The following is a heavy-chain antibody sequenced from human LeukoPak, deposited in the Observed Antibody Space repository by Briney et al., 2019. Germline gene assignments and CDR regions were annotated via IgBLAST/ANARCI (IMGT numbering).Heavy chain of an antibody. CDR3: ARAPVTSCRGAFCYPFDI. CDR1: RFSFSSYG. D-gene: IGHD2-15*01. J-gene: IGHJ4*02. CDR2: LQYDRTNV. V-gene: IGHV3-30*02. Sequence: GGSLRLSCAASRFSFSSYGMHWVRQAPGKGLEWVAYLQYDRTNVQYADSVRGRFTISRDNSKNTLYLQMNSLRADDAAVYYCARAPVTSCRGAFCYPFDIWGQGTLVTVSS.